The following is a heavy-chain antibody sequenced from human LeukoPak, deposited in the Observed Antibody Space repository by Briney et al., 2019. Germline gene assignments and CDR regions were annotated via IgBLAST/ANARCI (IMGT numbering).Heavy chain of an antibody. CDR3: AKHYYGSGSYYNGNWFDP. D-gene: IGHD3-10*01. J-gene: IGHJ5*02. CDR2: IHYTGST. Sequence: PSETLSPTCTVSGGSISSYYWTWIRQPPGKGLEWIGYIHYTGSTNYNRSLRSRVTISVDTSKNQFSLRLSSVTAADTAVYYCAKHYYGSGSYYNGNWFDPWGQGTLVTVSS. CDR1: GGSISSYY. V-gene: IGHV4-59*01.